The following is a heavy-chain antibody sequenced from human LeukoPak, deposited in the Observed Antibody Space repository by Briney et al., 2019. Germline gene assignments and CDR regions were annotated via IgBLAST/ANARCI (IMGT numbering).Heavy chain of an antibody. CDR3: ARGDQYNSSGYYRGYLDY. CDR1: GYTFSTYY. J-gene: IGHJ4*02. CDR2: INPSGSGT. D-gene: IGHD3-22*01. V-gene: IGHV1-46*01. Sequence: GASVKVSCKASGYTFSTYYMHWVRQAPGQGLEWMGIINPSGSGTSYAQKFQGRVTMTRDTSRSTVYMGLNSLRSEDTAVYYCARGDQYNSSGYYRGYLDYWGEASLGTVSS.